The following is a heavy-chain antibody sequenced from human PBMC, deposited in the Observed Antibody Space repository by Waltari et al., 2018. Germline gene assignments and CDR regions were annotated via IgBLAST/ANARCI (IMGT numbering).Heavy chain of an antibody. CDR3: ARPEGRRNDAFDI. V-gene: IGHV4-38-2*01. CDR1: GYSISSGYY. CDR2: IYHSGST. J-gene: IGHJ3*02. Sequence: QVQLQESGPGLVKPSETLSLTCAVSGYSISSGYYWGWIRQPPGKGLEWIGSIYHSGSTYYIPSLKSRVTISVDTSKNQFSLKLSSVTAADTAVYYCARPEGRRNDAFDIWGQGTMVTVSS.